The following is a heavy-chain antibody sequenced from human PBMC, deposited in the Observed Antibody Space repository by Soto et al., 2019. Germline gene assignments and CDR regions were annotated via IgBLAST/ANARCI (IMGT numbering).Heavy chain of an antibody. CDR2: ISGSGGTT. J-gene: IGHJ4*02. V-gene: IGHV3-23*01. D-gene: IGHD3-10*01. CDR3: AKQRAGFGSGSDTYYFDY. CDR1: GFTFSSNA. Sequence: EVQLLESGGGLVQPGGSLRISCIGSGFTFSSNAMSWVRQAPGKGLEWVSAISGSGGTTYYADSVKGRFAVSRDNSNNTLYLQMNSLRAEDTAVYYCAKQRAGFGSGSDTYYFDYWDQGTLVTVSS.